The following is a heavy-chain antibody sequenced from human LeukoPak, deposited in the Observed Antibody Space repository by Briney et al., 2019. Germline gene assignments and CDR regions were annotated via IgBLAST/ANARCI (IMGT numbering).Heavy chain of an antibody. J-gene: IGHJ4*02. Sequence: PSETLSLTCSVSGGSISSSSYYWGWIRQPPGKGLEWIGSIYYSGITYYNPSLKSRVTISVGTSKNQFSLKLSSVTAADTAVYYCASLHGGYSYGAYFDYWGQGTLVTVSS. V-gene: IGHV4-39*07. CDR1: GGSISSSSYY. CDR3: ASLHGGYSYGAYFDY. CDR2: IYYSGIT. D-gene: IGHD5-18*01.